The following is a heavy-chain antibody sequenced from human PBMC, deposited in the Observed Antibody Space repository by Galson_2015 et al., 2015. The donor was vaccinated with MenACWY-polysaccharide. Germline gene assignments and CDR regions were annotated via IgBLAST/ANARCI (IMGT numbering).Heavy chain of an antibody. CDR2: IYTSGST. CDR3: ARDATVFYYGMDV. D-gene: IGHD4-17*01. CDR1: GGSISSRSYY. J-gene: IGHJ6*02. V-gene: IGHV4-61*02. Sequence: TLSLTCTVSGGSISSRSYYWSWIRQPAGKGLEWIGRIYTSGSTNYNPSLKSRVTMSVDTSKNQFSLKLSSVTAADTAVYYCARDATVFYYGMDVWGQGTTVTVSS.